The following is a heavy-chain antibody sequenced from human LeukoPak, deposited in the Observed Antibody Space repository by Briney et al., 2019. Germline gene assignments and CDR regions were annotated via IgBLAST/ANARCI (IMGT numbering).Heavy chain of an antibody. CDR2: ISSSGSTI. V-gene: IGHV3-11*01. Sequence: KSGGSLRLSCAASGFTFSDYYMSWIRQAPGKGLEWVSYISSSGSTIYYADSVKGRFTISRDNAKNSLYLQMNCLRAEDTAVYYCARDRGIVATKRFDYWGQGTLVTVSS. CDR3: ARDRGIVATKRFDY. CDR1: GFTFSDYY. D-gene: IGHD5-12*01. J-gene: IGHJ4*02.